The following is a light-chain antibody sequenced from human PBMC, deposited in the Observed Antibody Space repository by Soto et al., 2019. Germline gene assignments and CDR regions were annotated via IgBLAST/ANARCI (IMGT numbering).Light chain of an antibody. CDR3: SSYTSSSTLV. V-gene: IGLV2-14*01. CDR2: EVS. Sequence: QSVLPQPASVSGSPGQPITISCTGTSSDVGGYNYVSWYQQHPGKAPKLMIYEVSNRPSGVSNRFSGSKSGNTASLTISGLQAEDESDYYGSSYTSSSTLVFGNGTKGAVL. CDR1: SSDVGGYNY. J-gene: IGLJ1*01.